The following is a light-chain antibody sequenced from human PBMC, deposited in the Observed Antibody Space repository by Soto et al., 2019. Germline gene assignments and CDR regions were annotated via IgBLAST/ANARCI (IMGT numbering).Light chain of an antibody. V-gene: IGKV3-20*01. J-gene: IGKJ2*01. Sequence: EIVLTQSPGTLSLSPGERATLSCRASQSVTSNYLAWYQHKPGQAPRCLIYGAAIRSTGITDRFSGSGSGTDFTLTISRLETEDFAVYYCQHYGTSLTCCQGTKLEIK. CDR2: GAA. CDR3: QHYGTSLT. CDR1: QSVTSNY.